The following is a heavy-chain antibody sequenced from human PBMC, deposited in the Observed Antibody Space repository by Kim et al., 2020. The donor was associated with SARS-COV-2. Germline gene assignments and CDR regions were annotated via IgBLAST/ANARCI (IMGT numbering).Heavy chain of an antibody. CDR2: IRNKANSYTT. V-gene: IGHV3-72*01. CDR3: TRLGSSWHFEY. D-gene: IGHD6-13*01. Sequence: GGSLRLSCAASGFSFSDHYMDWVRQAPGKGLEWIGRIRNKANSYTTEYAASVKGRFTISRDDSKNSLDLQMNSLKTEDTAVYYCTRLGSSWHFEYWGQGT. CDR1: GFSFSDHY. J-gene: IGHJ4*02.